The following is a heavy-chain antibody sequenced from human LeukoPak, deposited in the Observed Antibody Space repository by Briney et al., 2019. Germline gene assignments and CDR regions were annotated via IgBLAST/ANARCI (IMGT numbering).Heavy chain of an antibody. J-gene: IGHJ4*02. V-gene: IGHV4-30-2*01. CDR3: ARVRSIFGVVLQDPDDY. CDR1: GGSISSGSYY. Sequence: PSQTLSLTCTVSGGSISSGSYYWSWIRQPPGKGLEWIGYIYHSGSTYYNPSLKSRVTISVDRSKNQFSLKLSSVTAADTAVYYCARVRSIFGVVLQDPDDYWGQGTLVTVSS. CDR2: IYHSGST. D-gene: IGHD3-3*01.